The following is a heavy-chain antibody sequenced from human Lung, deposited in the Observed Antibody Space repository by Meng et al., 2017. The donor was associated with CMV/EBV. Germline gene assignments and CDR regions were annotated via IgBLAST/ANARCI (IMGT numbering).Heavy chain of an antibody. Sequence: LXCTVSGGSIRSYYWSWIRQPPGKGLEWIGYIYYSGSTNYNPSLKSRVTISVDTSKNQFSLKLSSVTDADTAVYYCARDPAASIFGVVTNEGYFDYWGQGXLVTVSS. D-gene: IGHD3-3*01. V-gene: IGHV4-59*01. CDR3: ARDPAASIFGVVTNEGYFDY. CDR1: GGSIRSYY. J-gene: IGHJ4*02. CDR2: IYYSGST.